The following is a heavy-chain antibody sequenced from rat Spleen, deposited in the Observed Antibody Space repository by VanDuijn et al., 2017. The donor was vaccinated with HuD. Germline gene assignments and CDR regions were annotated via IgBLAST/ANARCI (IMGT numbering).Heavy chain of an antibody. CDR3: TREGTIAAMELDA. CDR2: ISSGGST. Sequence: QVQLKESGPGLVQPSQTLSLTCTVSGFSLTTNGVSWVRQPPGKGLEWIAAISSGGSTYYNSVLKSRLSISRDTSKSQVFLKMNSLQTEDTAIYFCTREGTIAAMELDAWGQGASVTVSA. D-gene: IGHD1-2*01. V-gene: IGHV2S12*01. CDR1: GFSLTTNG. J-gene: IGHJ4*01.